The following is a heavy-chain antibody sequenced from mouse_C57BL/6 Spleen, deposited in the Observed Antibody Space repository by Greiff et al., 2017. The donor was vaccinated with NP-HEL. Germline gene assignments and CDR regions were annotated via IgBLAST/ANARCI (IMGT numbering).Heavy chain of an antibody. CDR2: INPSNGGT. CDR3: AREGLRRGGWFAY. D-gene: IGHD2-4*01. CDR1: GYTFTSYW. Sequence: QVQLQQPGTELVKPGASVKLSCKASGYTFTSYWMHWVKQRPGQGLEWIGNINPSNGGTNYNEKFKSKATLTVDKSSSTAYMQLSSLTSEDSAVYHCAREGLRRGGWFAYWGQGTLVTVSA. V-gene: IGHV1-53*01. J-gene: IGHJ3*01.